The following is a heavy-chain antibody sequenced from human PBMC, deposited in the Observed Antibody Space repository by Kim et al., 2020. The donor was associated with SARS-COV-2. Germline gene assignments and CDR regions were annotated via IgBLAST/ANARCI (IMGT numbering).Heavy chain of an antibody. Sequence: SETLSLTCSVSGGSISSGSYYWGWIRQSPGKGLEWIGNIYSGGSIYYNPSLKSRVTISGDTSKNQLSLNLHSMTAADTAIYYCASITLIGETRISYDAFDIWGQGAMVTVSS. CDR1: GGSISSGSYY. D-gene: IGHD3-10*01. CDR3: ASITLIGETRISYDAFDI. CDR2: IYSGGSI. J-gene: IGHJ3*02. V-gene: IGHV4-39*01.